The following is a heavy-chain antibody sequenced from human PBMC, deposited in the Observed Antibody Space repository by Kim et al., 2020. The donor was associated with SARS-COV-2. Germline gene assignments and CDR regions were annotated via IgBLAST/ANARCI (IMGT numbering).Heavy chain of an antibody. Sequence: IYHADSVKGRFTTSRDNAKNSLYLQMNSLRAEDTAVYYCARILGVTHDDYWGQGTLVTVSS. V-gene: IGHV3-21*01. CDR3: ARILGVTHDDY. CDR2: I. J-gene: IGHJ4*02. D-gene: IGHD3-16*01.